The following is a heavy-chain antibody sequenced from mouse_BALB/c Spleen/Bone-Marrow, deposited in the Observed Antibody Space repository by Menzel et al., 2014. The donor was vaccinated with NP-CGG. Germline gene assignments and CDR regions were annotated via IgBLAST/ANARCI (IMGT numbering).Heavy chain of an antibody. CDR1: GFSLTSYG. D-gene: IGHD2-4*01. CDR2: IWTGGNT. J-gene: IGHJ1*01. CDR3: ARGLTEDFYDYDGPWYFDV. V-gene: IGHV2-9*02. Sequence: VKLQEPGPGLVSPSQTLSIPCTVSGFSLTSYGLRWVRQPPGKGLEWLGVIWTGGNTNYNSAFMSSLSISKDNSKSQVFLKMNRLQTDDTAMYYCARGLTEDFYDYDGPWYFDVWGAGTTVTVSS.